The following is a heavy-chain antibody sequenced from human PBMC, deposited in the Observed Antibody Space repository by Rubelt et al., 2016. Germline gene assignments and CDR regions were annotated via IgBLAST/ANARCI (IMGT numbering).Heavy chain of an antibody. Sequence: QVQLVQSGAEVKKPGASVKVSCKASGYTFTGYYMHWVRQAPGQGLEWMGWITPNSGGTNYAQKFQGWVTMTRETAISTDYMELSRLKSDDTAVYYCAREPYSSSWYSWFDPWGQGTLVTVSS. J-gene: IGHJ5*02. CDR2: ITPNSGGT. D-gene: IGHD6-13*01. CDR3: AREPYSSSWYSWFDP. V-gene: IGHV1-2*04. CDR1: GYTFTGYY.